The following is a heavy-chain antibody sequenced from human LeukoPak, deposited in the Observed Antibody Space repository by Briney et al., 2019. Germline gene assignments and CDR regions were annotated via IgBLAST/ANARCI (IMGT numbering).Heavy chain of an antibody. D-gene: IGHD3-3*01. V-gene: IGHV4-38-2*02. Sequence: SETLSLTCTVSGYSISSGYYWGWIRQPPGKGLEWIGSIYHSGSTYYNPSLKSRVTISVDTFKNQFSLKLSSVTAADTAVYYCARDFWSGYSFFDYWGQGTLVTVSS. J-gene: IGHJ4*02. CDR2: IYHSGST. CDR3: ARDFWSGYSFFDY. CDR1: GYSISSGYY.